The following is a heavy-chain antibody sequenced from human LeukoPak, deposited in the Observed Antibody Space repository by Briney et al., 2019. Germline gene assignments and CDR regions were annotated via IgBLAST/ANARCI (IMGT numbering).Heavy chain of an antibody. V-gene: IGHV1-69*13. CDR3: ARASYGSGTYAVEYYYMDV. Sequence: GASVKVSCKASGGTFRSNAISWVRQAPGQGLEWMGGIIPKFGTANYAQKFQGRVTITADESTSTAYMELSSLRSGDTAVYHCARASYGSGTYAVEYYYMDVWGKGTTVTISS. J-gene: IGHJ6*03. CDR2: IIPKFGTA. D-gene: IGHD3-10*01. CDR1: GGTFRSNA.